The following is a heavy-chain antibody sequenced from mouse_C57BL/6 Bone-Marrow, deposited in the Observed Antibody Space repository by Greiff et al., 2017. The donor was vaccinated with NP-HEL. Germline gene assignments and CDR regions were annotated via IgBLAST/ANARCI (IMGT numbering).Heavy chain of an antibody. V-gene: IGHV5-12*01. J-gene: IGHJ2*01. CDR2: ISNGGGST. Sequence: EVKVEASGGGLVQPGGSLKLSCAASGFTFSDYYMYWVRQTPEKRLEWVAYISNGGGSTYYPDTVKGRFTISRDNAKNTLYLQMSRLKSEDTAMYYCARSYDYDGYYFDYWGQGTTLTVSS. CDR1: GFTFSDYY. CDR3: ARSYDYDGYYFDY. D-gene: IGHD2-4*01.